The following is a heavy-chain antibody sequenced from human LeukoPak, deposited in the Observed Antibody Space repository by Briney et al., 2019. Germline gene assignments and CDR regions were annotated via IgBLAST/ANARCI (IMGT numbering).Heavy chain of an antibody. J-gene: IGHJ3*02. CDR1: GYSFVLYG. CDR2: INTNTGNP. Sequence: GASVKVSCKASGYSFVLYGISWVRQAPGQGLEWMGWINTNTGNPTYAQGFTGRFVFSLDTSVSTAYLQISSLKAEDTPVYYCARVFSPTWIQLWLGRRDDAFDIWGQGTMVTVSS. CDR3: ARVFSPTWIQLWLGRRDDAFDI. D-gene: IGHD5-18*01. V-gene: IGHV7-4-1*02.